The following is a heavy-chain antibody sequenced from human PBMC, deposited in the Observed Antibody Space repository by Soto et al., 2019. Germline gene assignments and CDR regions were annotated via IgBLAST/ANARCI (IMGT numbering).Heavy chain of an antibody. CDR3: ARPDSSGHDDAFDI. V-gene: IGHV3-48*01. CDR1: GFTFSSYN. D-gene: IGHD6-19*01. CDR2: ISSSSGST. J-gene: IGHJ3*02. Sequence: GGSLRLSCETSGFTFSSYNMNWVRQAPGKGLEWVSYISSSSGSTYYADSVKGRFTISRDNSKNTLYLQMNSLRAEDTAVYYCARPDSSGHDDAFDIWGQATMVTVSS.